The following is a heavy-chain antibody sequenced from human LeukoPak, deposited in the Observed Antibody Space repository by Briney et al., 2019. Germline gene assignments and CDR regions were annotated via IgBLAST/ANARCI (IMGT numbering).Heavy chain of an antibody. CDR2: ISSSSSYI. J-gene: IGHJ3*02. D-gene: IGHD1-14*01. CDR3: XXXXXXXXPNVGRNAFDI. Sequence: PGGSLRLSCAASGFTFSSYSMNWVRQAPGKGLEWVSSISSSSSYIYYADSVKGRFTISRDNAKNTLYLQMNSLRAEDTAVYYXXXXXXXXXPNVGRNAFDIWGQGTMVTVSS. CDR1: GFTFSSYS. V-gene: IGHV3-21*01.